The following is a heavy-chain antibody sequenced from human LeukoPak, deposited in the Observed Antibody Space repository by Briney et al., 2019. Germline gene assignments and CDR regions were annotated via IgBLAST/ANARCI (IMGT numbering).Heavy chain of an antibody. CDR1: GGTFSSYA. D-gene: IGHD3-22*01. CDR2: IIPIFGTA. Sequence: VASVKVSCKASGGTFSSYAISWVRQAPGQGLEWMGGIIPIFGTANYAQKFQGRVTITADESTSTAYMELSSLRSEDTAVYYCARDLYYDTKRKGLDYWGQGTLVTVSS. CDR3: ARDLYYDTKRKGLDY. J-gene: IGHJ4*02. V-gene: IGHV1-69*13.